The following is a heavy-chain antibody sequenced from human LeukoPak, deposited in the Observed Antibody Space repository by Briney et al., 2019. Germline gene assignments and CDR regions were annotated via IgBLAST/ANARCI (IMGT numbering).Heavy chain of an antibody. J-gene: IGHJ5*02. CDR3: AKGYFGSGKFFDP. V-gene: IGHV3-30*04. Sequence: GGSLRLSCAASGFTFSSYAMHWVRQAPGKGLEWVAVISYDGSNKYYADSVKGRFTISRDNSKNTLYLQMNSLRAEDTALHYCAKGYFGSGKFFDPWGPGTLVTVSS. D-gene: IGHD3-10*01. CDR2: ISYDGSNK. CDR1: GFTFSSYA.